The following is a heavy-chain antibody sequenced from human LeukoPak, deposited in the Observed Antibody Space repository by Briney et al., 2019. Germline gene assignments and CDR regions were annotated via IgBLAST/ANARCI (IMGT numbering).Heavy chain of an antibody. CDR3: ARDPIGYCSGGSCYFDY. CDR1: RFTFSNYG. CDR2: INSRSSTI. D-gene: IGHD2-15*01. V-gene: IGHV3-48*01. J-gene: IGHJ4*02. Sequence: GGSLRLSCAASRFTFSNYGVNWVRQAPGKGLEWVSYINSRSSTIYYADSVRGRFTISRDNSKNTLYLQMNSLRAEDTAVYYCARDPIGYCSGGSCYFDYWGQGTLVTVSS.